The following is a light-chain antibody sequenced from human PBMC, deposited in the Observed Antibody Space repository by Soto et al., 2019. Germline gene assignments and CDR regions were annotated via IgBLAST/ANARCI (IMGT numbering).Light chain of an antibody. CDR2: DAS. J-gene: IGKJ5*01. V-gene: IGKV1-33*01. CDR1: QNICNY. CDR3: QPYDNRYAT. Sequence: LQMNQTPSSLSASVGDRVTITCNATQNICNYLIWEQQYPGDAPKLLIYDASNLATGVTARFSGSGSGTVFTFTIFSMQHNAIATYYCQPYDNRYATFGLWTRLE.